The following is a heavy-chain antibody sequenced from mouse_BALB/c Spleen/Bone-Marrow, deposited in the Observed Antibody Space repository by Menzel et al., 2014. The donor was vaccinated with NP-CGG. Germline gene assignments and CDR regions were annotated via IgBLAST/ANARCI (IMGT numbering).Heavy chain of an antibody. CDR2: IDPSNDAT. CDR1: GYTFTNYF. V-gene: IGHV1S81*02. CDR3: TRSGYYGYGWYFDV. Sequence: VQRVESGAELVKPGASVKLSCKASGYTFTNYFVYWVKLRPGQGLEWIGEIDPSNDATNFNEKFKNKATLTVDRSSGTAYIQLSSLTSEDSAVYYCTRSGYYGYGWYFDVWGAGTTVTVSS. J-gene: IGHJ1*01. D-gene: IGHD1-2*01.